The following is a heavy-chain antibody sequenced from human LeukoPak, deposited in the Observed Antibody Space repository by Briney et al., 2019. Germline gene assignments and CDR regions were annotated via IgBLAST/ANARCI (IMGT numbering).Heavy chain of an antibody. CDR3: ARDSPVLLWFGESPDAFDI. J-gene: IGHJ3*02. D-gene: IGHD3-10*01. CDR1: GGTFSSYA. CDR2: IIPIFGTA. Sequence: SVKVSCKASGGTFSSYAISWVRQAPGKGLEWMGGIIPIFGTANYAQKFQGRVTITADESTSTAYMELSSLRSEDTAVYYCARDSPVLLWFGESPDAFDIWGQGTMVTVSS. V-gene: IGHV1-69*01.